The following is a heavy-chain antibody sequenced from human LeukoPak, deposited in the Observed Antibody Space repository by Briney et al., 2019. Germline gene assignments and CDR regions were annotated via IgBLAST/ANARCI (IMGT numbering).Heavy chain of an antibody. Sequence: GGSLRLSCAASGFTFSNAWMSWVRQAPGKGLEWVGRIKSKTDGGTTDYAAPVKGRFTISRDDSKNTLYLQMNSLKTEDTAVYYCTTLTITHCSSNSCYGVDYWGQGTLVTVSS. CDR1: GFTFSNAW. J-gene: IGHJ4*02. V-gene: IGHV3-15*01. CDR3: TTLTITHCSSNSCYGVDY. CDR2: IKSKTDGGTT. D-gene: IGHD2-2*01.